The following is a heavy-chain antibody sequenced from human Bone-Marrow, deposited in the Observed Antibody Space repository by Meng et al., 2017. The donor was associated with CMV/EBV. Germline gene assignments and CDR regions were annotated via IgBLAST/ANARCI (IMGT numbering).Heavy chain of an antibody. Sequence: GGSLRLSCAASGFTFSSYSLNWVRQAPGKGLEWVSSISSSGTYIYYADSVKGRFTISRDNAKNSLYLQMNSLRAEDTAVYYCVRSDYGGKGVYFDYWGQGTLVTVSS. CDR1: GFTFSSYS. CDR3: VRSDYGGKGVYFDY. J-gene: IGHJ4*02. CDR2: ISSSGTYI. D-gene: IGHD4-23*01. V-gene: IGHV3-21*01.